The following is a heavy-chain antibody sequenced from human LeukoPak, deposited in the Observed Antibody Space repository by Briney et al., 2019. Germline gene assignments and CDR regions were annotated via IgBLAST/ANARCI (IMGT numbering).Heavy chain of an antibody. D-gene: IGHD2-15*01. V-gene: IGHV1-8*01. CDR2: MNPNSGNT. Sequence: GASVKVSCKASGYTFTSYDINWVRQATGQGLEWMGWMNPNSGNTGYAQKFQGRVTMTRNTSISTAYMELSSLRSEDTAVYYCATDSYLVGYYYYYMDVWGKGTTVTVSS. CDR1: GYTFTSYD. J-gene: IGHJ6*03. CDR3: ATDSYLVGYYYYYMDV.